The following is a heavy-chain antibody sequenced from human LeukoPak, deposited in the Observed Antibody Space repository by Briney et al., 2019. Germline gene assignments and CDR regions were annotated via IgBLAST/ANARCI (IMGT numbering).Heavy chain of an antibody. D-gene: IGHD3-3*01. CDR3: AKGPNYDFWSGYYYYFDY. CDR1: GFTFSSYA. V-gene: IGHV3-23*01. J-gene: IGHJ4*02. CDR2: ISGSGGST. Sequence: GGSLRLSCAASGFTFSSYAMSWVRQAPGKGLEWVSAISGSGGSTYYADSVKGRFTISRDNSKNTLYLQMNSLGAEDTAVYYCAKGPNYDFWSGYYYYFDYWGQGTLVTVSS.